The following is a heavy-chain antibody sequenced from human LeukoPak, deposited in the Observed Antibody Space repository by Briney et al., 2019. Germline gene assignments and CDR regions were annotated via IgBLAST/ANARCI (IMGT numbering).Heavy chain of an antibody. Sequence: SGRSLRLSCAASGFTFSSYAMSWVRQAPGKGLEWVSLISGSGGGTYYADSVKGRFTISRDNSKNTLYVQMNSLRAEDTAIYYCAKDKGPYGMDVWGQGTTVTVSS. J-gene: IGHJ6*02. CDR3: AKDKGPYGMDV. CDR1: GFTFSSYA. V-gene: IGHV3-23*01. CDR2: ISGSGGGT.